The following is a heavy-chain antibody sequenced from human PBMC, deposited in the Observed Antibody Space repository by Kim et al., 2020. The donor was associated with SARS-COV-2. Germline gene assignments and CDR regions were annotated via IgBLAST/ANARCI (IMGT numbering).Heavy chain of an antibody. CDR2: ISGSGGST. CDR1: GFTFSSHA. Sequence: GGSLRLSCAASGFTFSSHAVNWVRQAPGKGLEWVSTISGSGGSTHYAAAVMGRFTISRDNSRNTLYLQMNSLRGEDTAVYYCARRMWAAAGTGGPFDYWGQGTPVTVSS. J-gene: IGHJ4*02. D-gene: IGHD6-13*01. V-gene: IGHV3-23*01. CDR3: ARRMWAAAGTGGPFDY.